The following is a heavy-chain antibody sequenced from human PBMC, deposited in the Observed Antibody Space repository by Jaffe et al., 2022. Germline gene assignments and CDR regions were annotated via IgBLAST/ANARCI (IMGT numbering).Heavy chain of an antibody. CDR2: IIPIFGTA. Sequence: QVQLVQSGAEVKKPGSSVKVSCKASGGTFSSYAISWVRQAPGQGLEWMGGIIPIFGTANYAQKFQGRVTITADESTSTAYMELSSLRSEDTAVYYCARDRRVATITGAERYFDYWGQGTLVTVSS. D-gene: IGHD5-12*01. CDR1: GGTFSSYA. J-gene: IGHJ4*02. CDR3: ARDRRVATITGAERYFDY. V-gene: IGHV1-69*01.